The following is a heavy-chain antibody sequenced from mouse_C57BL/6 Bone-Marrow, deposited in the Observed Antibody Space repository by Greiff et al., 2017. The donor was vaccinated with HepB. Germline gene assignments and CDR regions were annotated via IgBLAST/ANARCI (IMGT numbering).Heavy chain of an antibody. CDR2: ISDGGSYT. CDR1: GFTFSSYA. Sequence: EVMLVESGGGLVKPGGSLKLSCAASGFTFSSYAMSWVRQTPEKRLEWVATISDGGSYTYYPDNVKGRFTISRDNAKNNLYLQMSHLKSEDTAMYYCARSTRSLYAMDYWGQGTSVTVSS. D-gene: IGHD5-1*01. J-gene: IGHJ4*01. V-gene: IGHV5-4*03. CDR3: ARSTRSLYAMDY.